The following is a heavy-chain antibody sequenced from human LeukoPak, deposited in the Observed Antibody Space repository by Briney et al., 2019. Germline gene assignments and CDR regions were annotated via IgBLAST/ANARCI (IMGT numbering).Heavy chain of an antibody. J-gene: IGHJ4*02. Sequence: SQTLSLTCAISGDTVSSNSAAWKWIRQSPSRGLEWLGRTYCRSKWYNDYALSLRGRITINPDTSKNQFSLQLNSVTPEDTAVYYCARDSAGYSSGWYGVFFDYWGQGTLVSVSS. V-gene: IGHV6-1*01. CDR1: GDTVSSNSAA. CDR3: ARDSAGYSSGWYGVFFDY. CDR2: TYCRSKWYN. D-gene: IGHD6-19*01.